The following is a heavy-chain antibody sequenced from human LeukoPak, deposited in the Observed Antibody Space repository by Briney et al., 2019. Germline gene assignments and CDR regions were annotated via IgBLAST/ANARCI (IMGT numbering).Heavy chain of an antibody. Sequence: SETLSLTCTVSGGSISSYYWSWIRQPPGKGLGWIWYIYYSGSTNYNPSLKSRVTISVDTSKNQFSLKLSSVTAADTAVYYCARESHYYDSSGAYFDYWGQGTLVTVSS. CDR2: IYYSGST. V-gene: IGHV4-59*01. J-gene: IGHJ4*02. D-gene: IGHD3-22*01. CDR3: ARESHYYDSSGAYFDY. CDR1: GGSISSYY.